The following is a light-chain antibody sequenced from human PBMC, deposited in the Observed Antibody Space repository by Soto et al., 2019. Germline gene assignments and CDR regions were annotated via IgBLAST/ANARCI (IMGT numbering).Light chain of an antibody. CDR3: QQCNIYPWT. CDR2: AAS. CDR1: QSISSY. Sequence: DIQMTLSASSLSANIGDRVTITCRASQSISSYLNWYQQKPGKAPKLLIYAASSLQSGVPSRFSGSGSGTDFTLTISSLQPDDFATYYCQQCNIYPWTFCHVTKV. V-gene: IGKV1-39*01. J-gene: IGKJ1*01.